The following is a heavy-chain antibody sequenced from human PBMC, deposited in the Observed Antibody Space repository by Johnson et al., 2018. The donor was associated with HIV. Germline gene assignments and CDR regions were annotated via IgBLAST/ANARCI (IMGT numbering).Heavy chain of an antibody. V-gene: IGHV3-30*02. CDR2: IRYDGSNK. CDR1: GFTFSSYG. J-gene: IGHJ3*02. Sequence: QVPLVESGGGVVQPGGSLRLSCAASGFTFSSYGMHWVRQAPGKGLEWVAFIRYDGSNKYYADSVKGRFTISRDNSKNTLYLQMNSLRAEDTAVYCCAKGGQWELLAAFDIWGQGTMVTVSS. CDR3: AKGGQWELLAAFDI. D-gene: IGHD1-26*01.